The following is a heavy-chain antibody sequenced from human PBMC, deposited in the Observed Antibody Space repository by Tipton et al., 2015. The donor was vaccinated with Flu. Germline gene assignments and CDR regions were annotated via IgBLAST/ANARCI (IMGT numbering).Heavy chain of an antibody. CDR2: ISGSGGST. D-gene: IGHD2-2*01. CDR1: GFTFSSYA. J-gene: IGHJ4*02. Sequence: SLRLSCAASGFTFSSYAMSWVRQAPGKGLEWASAISGSGGSTYYADSVKGRFTISRDNSKNTLYLQMNSLRAEDTAVYYCAKCEGYCSSTSCHFNFDYWGQGTLVTVSS. CDR3: AKCEGYCSSTSCHFNFDY. V-gene: IGHV3-23*01.